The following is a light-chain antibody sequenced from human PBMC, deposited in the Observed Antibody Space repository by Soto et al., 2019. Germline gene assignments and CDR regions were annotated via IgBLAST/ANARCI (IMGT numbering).Light chain of an antibody. Sequence: SYELTQPFSVSVALGQTARITCGGNNLAEKNVHWYQQKPGQAPVLVIHRDRNRPSGIPERFSGSSARSTATLTISRAQAGDEDDYYCQVWDSSTVVFGGGTKLTVL. V-gene: IGLV3-9*01. CDR2: RDR. CDR1: NLAEKN. CDR3: QVWDSSTVV. J-gene: IGLJ2*01.